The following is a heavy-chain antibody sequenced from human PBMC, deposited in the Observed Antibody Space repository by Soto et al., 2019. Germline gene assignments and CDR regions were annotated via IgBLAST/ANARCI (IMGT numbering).Heavy chain of an antibody. Sequence: SETLSLTCAVYGGSFSGYYWSWIRQPPGKGLEWIGEINHSGSTNYSPSLKSRVTISVDTSKNQFSLKLSSVTAADTAVYYCARNAGLRSDYWGQGTLVTVSS. CDR2: INHSGST. CDR3: ARNAGLRSDY. CDR1: GGSFSGYY. V-gene: IGHV4-34*01. J-gene: IGHJ4*02. D-gene: IGHD3-16*01.